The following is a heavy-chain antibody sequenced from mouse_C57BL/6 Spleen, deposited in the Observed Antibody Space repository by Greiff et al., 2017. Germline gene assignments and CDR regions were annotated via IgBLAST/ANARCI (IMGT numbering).Heavy chain of an antibody. Sequence: EVTVEESGGGLVQPGGSLSLSCAASGFTFTDYYMSWVRQPPGKALEWLGFIRNKANGYTTEYSASVKGRFTISRDNSQSILYLQMNALRAEDSATYYCARYGLYFDYWGQGTTLTVSS. J-gene: IGHJ2*01. V-gene: IGHV7-3*01. CDR1: GFTFTDYY. CDR2: IRNKANGYTT. CDR3: ARYGLYFDY.